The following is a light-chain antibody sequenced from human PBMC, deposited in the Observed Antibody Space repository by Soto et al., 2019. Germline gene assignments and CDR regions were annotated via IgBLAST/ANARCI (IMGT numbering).Light chain of an antibody. CDR2: WAS. CDR1: QSLFYSPNNKTY. CDR3: QQYYRVPQLT. J-gene: IGKJ4*01. V-gene: IGKV4-1*01. Sequence: DIVMTQSPDSLAVSLGERATINCKSSQSLFYSPNNKTYLAWYQHKAGQSPKLLIYWASNRESEVPDRFSGWGSGKDFALTCSNLQAEDGAVYYCQQYYRVPQLTFGAGTKVDIK.